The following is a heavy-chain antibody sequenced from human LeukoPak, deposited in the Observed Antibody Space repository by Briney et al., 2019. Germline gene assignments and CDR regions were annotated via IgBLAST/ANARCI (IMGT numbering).Heavy chain of an antibody. V-gene: IGHV1-69*04. J-gene: IGHJ2*01. CDR3: ASRSTRDTVTTAYFDL. D-gene: IGHD4-17*01. CDR2: IIPILGIA. Sequence: SVKVSCKASGGTFSSYAISWVRQAPGQGLEWMGRIIPILGIANYAQKFQGRVTITADKSTSTAYMELSSLRSEDTAVYYCASRSTRDTVTTAYFDLWGRGTLVTVSS. CDR1: GGTFSSYA.